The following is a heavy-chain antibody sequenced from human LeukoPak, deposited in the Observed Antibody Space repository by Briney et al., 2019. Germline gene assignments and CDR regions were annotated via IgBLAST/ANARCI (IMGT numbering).Heavy chain of an antibody. CDR1: GFTFSSYW. D-gene: IGHD6-13*01. CDR2: IKQDGSEK. V-gene: IGHV3-7*03. J-gene: IGHJ4*02. CDR3: ATTGYSSRNY. Sequence: GGSLRLSCAASGFTFSSYWMSWVRQAPGKGLEWVANIKQDGSEKYYLDSVKGRFTISRDNSKNTLYLQMSSLRADDTAVYYCATTGYSSRNYWGQGTLVTVSS.